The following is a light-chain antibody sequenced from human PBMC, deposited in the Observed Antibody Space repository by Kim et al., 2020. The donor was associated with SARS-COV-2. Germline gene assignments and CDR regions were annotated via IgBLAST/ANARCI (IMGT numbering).Light chain of an antibody. V-gene: IGLV3-1*01. CDR3: QAWDSSTHNYV. CDR1: KLGDKY. Sequence: PGQTASITCSGYKLGDKYVSWYHQKPGQSPVVVIHQDNQRPSGIPERFSGSNSGNTATLTISGTQAMDEADYYCQAWDSSTHNYVFGTGTKVTVL. J-gene: IGLJ1*01. CDR2: QDN.